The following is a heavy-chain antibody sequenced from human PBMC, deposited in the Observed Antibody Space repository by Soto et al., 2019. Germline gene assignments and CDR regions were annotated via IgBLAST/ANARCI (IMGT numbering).Heavy chain of an antibody. CDR1: GGSISSSNW. J-gene: IGHJ4*02. V-gene: IGHV4-4*02. CDR3: ARSYYYDSSGYFLFFDY. CDR2: IYHSGST. Sequence: SETLSLTCAVSGGSISSSNWWSWVRQPPGKGLEWIGEIYHSGSTNYNPSLKSRVTISVDKSKNQFSLKLSSVTAADTAVYYCARSYYYDSSGYFLFFDYWGQGTLVTVSS. D-gene: IGHD3-22*01.